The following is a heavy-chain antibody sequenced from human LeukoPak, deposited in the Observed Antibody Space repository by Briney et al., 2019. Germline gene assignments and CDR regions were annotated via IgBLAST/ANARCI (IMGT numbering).Heavy chain of an antibody. CDR1: GGSISSYY. CDR3: ALNYDLGAFDI. CDR2: IYYSGST. Sequence: SETLSLTCTVSGGSISSYYWSWIRQPPGKGLEWIGYIYYSGSTNYNPSLKSRVTISVDTSKNQFSLKLSSVTAADTAVYYCALNYDLGAFDIWGQGTVVTVSS. J-gene: IGHJ3*02. D-gene: IGHD3-22*01. V-gene: IGHV4-59*08.